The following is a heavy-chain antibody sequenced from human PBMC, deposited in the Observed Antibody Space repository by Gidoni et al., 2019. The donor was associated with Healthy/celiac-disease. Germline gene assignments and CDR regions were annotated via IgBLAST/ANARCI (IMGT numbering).Heavy chain of an antibody. CDR1: GGSFSGYY. CDR2: INHSGST. Sequence: QVQLQQWGAGLLKPSATLSLTCAVYGGSFSGYYWSWIRQPPGKGLEWIGEINHSGSTNYNPSLKSRVTISVDTSKNQFSLKLSSVTAADTAVYYCAREGILTGYYWGQGTLVTVSS. CDR3: AREGILTGYY. J-gene: IGHJ4*02. D-gene: IGHD3-9*01. V-gene: IGHV4-34*01.